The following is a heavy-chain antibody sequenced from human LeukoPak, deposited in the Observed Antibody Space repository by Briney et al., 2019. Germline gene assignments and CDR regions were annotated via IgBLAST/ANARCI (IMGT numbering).Heavy chain of an antibody. CDR2: IYSGGPT. Sequence: GGSLRLSCAASGFTVSNNYMSWVRQAPGKGLAWVSVIYSGGPTYYADSVKGRFTISRDNSKNTLYLQMNSLRAEDTALYYRARTMTTVTTDDAFDIWGQGTMVTVSS. V-gene: IGHV3-53*01. D-gene: IGHD4-17*01. CDR3: ARTMTTVTTDDAFDI. CDR1: GFTVSNNY. J-gene: IGHJ3*02.